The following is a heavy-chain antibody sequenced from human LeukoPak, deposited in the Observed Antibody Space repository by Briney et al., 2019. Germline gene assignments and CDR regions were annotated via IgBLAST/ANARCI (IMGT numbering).Heavy chain of an antibody. CDR2: IIPILGIA. J-gene: IGHJ3*02. CDR3: ARERGYYYDSSGPYDAFDI. Sequence: SVKVSCKASGGTFSSYAISWVRQAPGQGLEWMGRIIPILGIANYAQKFQGRVTITADKSTSTAYMELSSLRPEDTAVYYCARERGYYYDSSGPYDAFDIWGQGTMVTVSS. CDR1: GGTFSSYA. D-gene: IGHD3-22*01. V-gene: IGHV1-69*04.